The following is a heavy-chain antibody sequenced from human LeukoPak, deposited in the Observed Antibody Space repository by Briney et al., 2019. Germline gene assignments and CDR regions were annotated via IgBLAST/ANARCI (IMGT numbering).Heavy chain of an antibody. J-gene: IGHJ3*02. Sequence: SETLSLTCTVSGGSISSYYWSWIRQPAGKGLEWIGRIYTSGSTKYNPSLKSRVTMSVDTSKNQFSLKLSSVTAADTAVYYCARKEQWLPHDAFDIWGQGTMVTVSS. D-gene: IGHD6-19*01. CDR1: GGSISSYY. CDR3: ARKEQWLPHDAFDI. V-gene: IGHV4-4*07. CDR2: IYTSGST.